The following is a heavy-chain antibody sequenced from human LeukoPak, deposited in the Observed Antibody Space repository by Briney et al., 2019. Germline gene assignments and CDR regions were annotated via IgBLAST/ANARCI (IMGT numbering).Heavy chain of an antibody. Sequence: PGGSLRLSCAASGFTVSSNYMSWVRQAPGRGLEWVSVIYSGGSTYYAGSVKGRFTISRDNSKNTLYLQMNSLRAEDTAVYYCARVRSSLYYFDYWGQGTLVTVSS. CDR3: ARVRSSLYYFDY. D-gene: IGHD6-13*01. J-gene: IGHJ4*02. CDR2: IYSGGST. V-gene: IGHV3-53*01. CDR1: GFTVSSNY.